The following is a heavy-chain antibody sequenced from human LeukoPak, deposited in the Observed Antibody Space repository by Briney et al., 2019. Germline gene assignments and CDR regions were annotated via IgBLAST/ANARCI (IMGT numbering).Heavy chain of an antibody. CDR2: IRYDGSNK. V-gene: IGHV3-30*02. Sequence: GGSLRLSCAASGFTFSSYGMHWVRQAPGKGLEWVAFIRYDGSNKYYADSVKGRFTISRDNAKNTLYLQMNSLRAEDTAVYYCGTLDAFDIWGQGTMVTVSS. J-gene: IGHJ3*02. CDR1: GFTFSSYG. CDR3: GTLDAFDI.